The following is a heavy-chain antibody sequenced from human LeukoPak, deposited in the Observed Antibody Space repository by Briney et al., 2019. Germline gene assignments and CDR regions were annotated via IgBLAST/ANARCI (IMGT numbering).Heavy chain of an antibody. J-gene: IGHJ4*02. CDR1: GFIFDDHG. V-gene: IGHV3-20*04. D-gene: IGHD5-24*01. CDR3: AKTLRIVVEMATISGVGYDY. Sequence: PGGSLRLSCAASGFIFDDHGMHWVRQAPGKGLEWVSGVNWNGGRTGYADSVKGRFTISRDNAKNSLYLQMNSLRAEDTAVYYCAKTLRIVVEMATISGVGYDYWGQGTLVTVSS. CDR2: VNWNGGRT.